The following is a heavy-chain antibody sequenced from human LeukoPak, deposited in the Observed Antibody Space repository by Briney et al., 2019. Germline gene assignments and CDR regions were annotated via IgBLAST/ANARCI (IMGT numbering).Heavy chain of an antibody. J-gene: IGHJ6*03. CDR1: GFTFSSYG. CDR3: AKVRETFGLYYYVDV. V-gene: IGHV3-30*18. Sequence: GGSLRPSCAASGFTFSSYGMHWVRQAPGKGLEWVAVISYHGRNENYADSVKGRFTISRDNSKNTLDLQMNSLRAEDTAVYYCAKVRETFGLYYYVDVWGKGTTVIVSS. D-gene: IGHD3-10*01. CDR2: ISYHGRNE.